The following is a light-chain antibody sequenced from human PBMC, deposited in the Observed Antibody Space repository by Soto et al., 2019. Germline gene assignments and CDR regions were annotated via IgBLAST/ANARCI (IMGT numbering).Light chain of an antibody. V-gene: IGKV3-15*01. CDR2: GAS. CDR1: QSVNRN. CDR3: QQYNFWPPLT. Sequence: EIVMTQSPATLSVSPGERATLSCSASQSVNRNLAWYRQKPGQAPRLLISGASTRATGVPARFSGSGSGTEFTLTISSLQSEDSGIYYCQQYNFWPPLTFGGGTKVEIK. J-gene: IGKJ4*01.